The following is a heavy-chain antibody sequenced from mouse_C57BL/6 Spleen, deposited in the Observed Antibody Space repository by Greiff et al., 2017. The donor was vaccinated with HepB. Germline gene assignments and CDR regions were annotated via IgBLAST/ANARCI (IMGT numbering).Heavy chain of an antibody. CDR2: ISYDGSN. V-gene: IGHV3-6*01. CDR3: ASNYGSSYGYFDV. D-gene: IGHD1-1*01. Sequence: VQLKESGPGLVKPSQSLSLTCSVTGYSITSGYYWNWIRQFPGNKLEWMGYISYDGSNNYNPSLKNRISITRDTSKNQFFLKLNSVTTEDTATYYCASNYGSSYGYFDVWGTGTTVTVSS. CDR1: GYSITSGYY. J-gene: IGHJ1*03.